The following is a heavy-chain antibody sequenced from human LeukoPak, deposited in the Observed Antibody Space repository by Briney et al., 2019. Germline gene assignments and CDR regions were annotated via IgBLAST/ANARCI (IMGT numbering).Heavy chain of an antibody. CDR2: INGDGGST. CDR1: GFTFDDYA. CDR3: ARDRNGNYGRWGFDY. V-gene: IGHV3-43*02. D-gene: IGHD4-17*01. J-gene: IGHJ4*02. Sequence: GGSLRLSCAASGFTFDDYAMHWVRQAPGKGLEWVSLINGDGGSTYYADSVKGRFTISRDNSKNSLYLQMNSLRAEDTAVYYCARDRNGNYGRWGFDYWGQGTLVTVSS.